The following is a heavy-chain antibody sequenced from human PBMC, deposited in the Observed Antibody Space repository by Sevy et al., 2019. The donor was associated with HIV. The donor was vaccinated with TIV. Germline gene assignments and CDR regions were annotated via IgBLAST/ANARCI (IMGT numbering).Heavy chain of an antibody. CDR2: ISGSGGST. Sequence: GGSLRLSCAASGFTXXSYAMSWVRQAPGKGLEWVSAISGSGGSTYYADSVKGRFTISRDNSKNTLYLQMKSRRAEDTAVYYCAKDXDYVWGSXXYWGQXTLVTVSS. V-gene: IGHV3-23*01. CDR3: AKDXDYVWGSXXY. CDR1: GFTXXSYA. J-gene: IGHJ4*02. D-gene: IGHD3-16*01.